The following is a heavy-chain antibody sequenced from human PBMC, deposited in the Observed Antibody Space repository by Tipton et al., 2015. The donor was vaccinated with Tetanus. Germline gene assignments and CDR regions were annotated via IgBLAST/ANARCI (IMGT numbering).Heavy chain of an antibody. V-gene: IGHV4-30-2*01. CDR1: GVSIKNGGYS. D-gene: IGHD5-24*01. J-gene: IGHJ4*02. Sequence: TLSLTCGVSGVSIKNGGYSWSWIRQPPGKGLEWIGYTYHTGGTYYNPSFKSRVTVSVDWSNNQFSLEMTSVTAADTAVYFCARAPYNSPGKYYFDYWGQGILVTISS. CDR3: ARAPYNSPGKYYFDY. CDR2: TYHTGGT.